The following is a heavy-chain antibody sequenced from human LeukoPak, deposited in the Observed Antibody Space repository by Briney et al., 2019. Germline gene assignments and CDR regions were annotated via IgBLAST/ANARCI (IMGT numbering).Heavy chain of an antibody. J-gene: IGHJ3*02. CDR1: GGTFSSYA. V-gene: IGHV1-69*06. CDR2: IIPIFGTA. D-gene: IGHD5-24*01. Sequence: GASVKVSCKASGGTFSSYAISWVRQAPGQGLEWMGGIIPIFGTANYAQKFQGRVTITADKSTSTAYMELSSLRSEDTAVYYCARDWGQMATNAGAFDIWGQGTMVTVSS. CDR3: ARDWGQMATNAGAFDI.